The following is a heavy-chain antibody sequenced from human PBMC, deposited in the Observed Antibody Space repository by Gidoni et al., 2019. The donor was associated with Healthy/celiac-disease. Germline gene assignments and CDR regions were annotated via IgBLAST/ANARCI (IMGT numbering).Heavy chain of an antibody. CDR2: ISAYNGNT. V-gene: IGHV1-18*01. Sequence: QVPLVQSGAEVWKHGASVMVSCMAPGSTFTSYHLCWVRQAPGQGLEWMGWISAYNGNTNYAQKHQGRVTMTTDTSTSTAYMELRSLRSDDTAVYYCARDLRSYCSSTSCYGNWFDPWGQGTLVTVSS. CDR1: GSTFTSYH. CDR3: ARDLRSYCSSTSCYGNWFDP. J-gene: IGHJ5*02. D-gene: IGHD2-2*01.